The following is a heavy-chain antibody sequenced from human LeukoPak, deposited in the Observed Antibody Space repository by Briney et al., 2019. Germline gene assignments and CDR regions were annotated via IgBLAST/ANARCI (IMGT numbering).Heavy chain of an antibody. CDR2: IYYSGST. CDR3: ASGPYPAAGTDHQFDY. CDR1: GASISSYY. D-gene: IGHD6-13*01. V-gene: IGHV4-59*01. Sequence: SETLSLTCTVSGASISSYYWSWIRQPPGKGLEWIGYIYYSGSTHYNPSLKSRVAISVDTSKNQFSLRLSSMTAADTAVYYCASGPYPAAGTDHQFDYWGQGTLVTVSS. J-gene: IGHJ4*02.